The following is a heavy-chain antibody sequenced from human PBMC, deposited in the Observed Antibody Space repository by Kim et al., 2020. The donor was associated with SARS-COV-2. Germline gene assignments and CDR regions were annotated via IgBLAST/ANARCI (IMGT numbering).Heavy chain of an antibody. J-gene: IGHJ3*02. Sequence: YTPSLKSRVTISVDTSKNQFFLKLSSVTAADTAVYYCARVPERGENAFDIWGQGTMVTVSS. D-gene: IGHD3-16*01. V-gene: IGHV4-59*01. CDR3: ARVPERGENAFDI.